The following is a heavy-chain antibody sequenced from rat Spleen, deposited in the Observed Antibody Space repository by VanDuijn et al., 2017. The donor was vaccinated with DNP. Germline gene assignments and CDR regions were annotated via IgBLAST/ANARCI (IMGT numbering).Heavy chain of an antibody. V-gene: IGHV5-58*01. CDR1: GFTFSTYW. CDR2: INTDGGNT. CDR3: ARGSGSYYWYFDF. J-gene: IGHJ1*01. Sequence: EVQLVESGGDLVQPGRSLKLSCVASGFTFSTYWMYWIRQTPGKGLEWVASINTDGGNTHYPDSVKGRFTISRDNAKNTLYLQMNSLRSEDTATYYCARGSGSYYWYFDFWGPGTMVTVSS. D-gene: IGHD5-1*01.